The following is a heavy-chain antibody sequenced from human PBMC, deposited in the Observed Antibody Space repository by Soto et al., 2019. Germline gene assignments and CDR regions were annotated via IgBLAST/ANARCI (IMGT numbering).Heavy chain of an antibody. Sequence: QTLSLTCAISGDSVSSNSAAWNWIRQSPSRGLEWLGRTYYRSKWYNDYAVSVKSRITINPDTSKNQFSLQLNSVTPEDTAVYYCARDDLIGGYCSGGSCLKSTSFDPWGQGTLVTVSS. CDR1: GDSVSSNSAA. CDR3: ARDDLIGGYCSGGSCLKSTSFDP. J-gene: IGHJ5*02. V-gene: IGHV6-1*01. D-gene: IGHD2-15*01. CDR2: TYYRSKWYN.